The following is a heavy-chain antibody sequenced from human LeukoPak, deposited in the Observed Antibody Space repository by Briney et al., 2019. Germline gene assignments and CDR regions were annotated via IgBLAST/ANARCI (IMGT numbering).Heavy chain of an antibody. Sequence: GGSLRLSCSASGFTFTNFWMSWVRQAPGKGLEWVARIRSKVDRETTNYPAPLKGRVTISRDDLKNTLYLQMNNLKIEDTAVYYCVTGSGGARLDYWGQGTLVTVSS. J-gene: IGHJ4*02. CDR3: VTGSGGARLDY. D-gene: IGHD3-10*01. CDR1: GFTFTNFW. CDR2: IRSKVDRETT. V-gene: IGHV3-15*05.